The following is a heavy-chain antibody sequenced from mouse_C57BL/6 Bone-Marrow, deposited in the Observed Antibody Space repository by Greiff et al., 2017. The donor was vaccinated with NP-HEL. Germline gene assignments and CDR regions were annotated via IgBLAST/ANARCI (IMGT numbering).Heavy chain of an antibody. D-gene: IGHD2-4*01. V-gene: IGHV1-15*01. Sequence: QVQLQQSGAELVRPGASVTLSCKASGYTFTDYEMHWVKQTPVHGLECIGAIDPETGGTAYNQKFKGKAILTADKSSSTAYMELRSLTSEDSAVYYCTRGGMITTGEDWGQGTTLTVSS. CDR1: GYTFTDYE. J-gene: IGHJ2*01. CDR2: IDPETGGT. CDR3: TRGGMITTGED.